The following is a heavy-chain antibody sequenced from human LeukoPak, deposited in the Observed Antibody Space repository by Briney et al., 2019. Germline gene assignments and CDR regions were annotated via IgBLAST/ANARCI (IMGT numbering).Heavy chain of an antibody. CDR2: IYYSGTT. D-gene: IGHD1-26*01. CDR1: GGSFSGYY. CDR3: ARHEGGSYELDY. V-gene: IGHV4-34*01. Sequence: SETLSLTCAVYGGSFSGYYWGWIRQPPGKGLEWIGNIYYSGTTYYNPSLKSRVTIPVDTSKNQSSLKLSTVKAADTAVYYCARHEGGSYELDYWGQGTLVTVSS. J-gene: IGHJ4*02.